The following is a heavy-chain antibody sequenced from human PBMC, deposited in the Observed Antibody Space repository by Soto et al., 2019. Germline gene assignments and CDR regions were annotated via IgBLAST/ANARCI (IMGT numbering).Heavy chain of an antibody. J-gene: IGHJ5*02. V-gene: IGHV3-33*01. CDR1: GFAFSSHG. Sequence: QVQLVESGGGVVQPGRSLRLSCAASGFAFSSHGMHWVRQAPGKGLEWVAVIVREGSEKHYADSVKGRFTISRDNSKNTLDLEMKNLRAEDTAVYYCAGDEYYDDNGINAWGQGTLVTVSS. D-gene: IGHD4-17*01. CDR3: AGDEYYDDNGINA. CDR2: IVREGSEK.